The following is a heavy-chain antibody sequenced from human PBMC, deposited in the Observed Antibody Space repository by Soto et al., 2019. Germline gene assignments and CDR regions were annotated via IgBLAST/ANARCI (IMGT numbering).Heavy chain of an antibody. Sequence: PGGSLRLSCAASGFTFSLFAMSWVRQAPGKGLEWVSGISGSGGSTYYADSVKGRFTISRDNSKNTLYLQMNSLRAEDTAVYYCAKDLQDIVVVVAATHDAFDIWGQGTMVTVSS. J-gene: IGHJ3*02. V-gene: IGHV3-23*01. CDR2: ISGSGGST. CDR1: GFTFSLFA. CDR3: AKDLQDIVVVVAATHDAFDI. D-gene: IGHD2-15*01.